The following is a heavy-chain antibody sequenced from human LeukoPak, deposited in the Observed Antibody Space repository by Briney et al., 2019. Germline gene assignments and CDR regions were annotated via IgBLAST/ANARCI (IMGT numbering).Heavy chain of an antibody. CDR3: ARDRATHSSSWFDS. D-gene: IGHD6-19*01. V-gene: IGHV3-21*01. CDR1: GFTFSYYS. J-gene: IGHJ5*01. Sequence: PGGSLRLSCSASGFTFSYYSMNWVRQAPGKGLEWVSSISSSSNYIYYADSVKGRFTISRDNAKNSLYLQMNSLRAEDTAVYYCARDRATHSSSWFDSWGQGALVTVSS. CDR2: ISSSSNYI.